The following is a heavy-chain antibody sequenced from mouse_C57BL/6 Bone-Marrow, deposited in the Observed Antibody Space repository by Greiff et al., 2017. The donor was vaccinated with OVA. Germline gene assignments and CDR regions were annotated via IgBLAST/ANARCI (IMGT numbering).Heavy chain of an antibody. CDR1: GFTFSDFY. CDR2: SRNKANDYTT. V-gene: IGHV7-1*01. CDR3: ARDEVYDGYRGAMDY. D-gene: IGHD2-3*01. Sequence: DVMLVESGGGLVQSGRSLRLSCATSGFTFSDFYMEWVRQAPGKGLEWIAASRNKANDYTTEYSASVKGRFIVSRDTSQSILYLQMNALRAEDTAIYYCARDEVYDGYRGAMDYWGQGTSVTVSS. J-gene: IGHJ4*01.